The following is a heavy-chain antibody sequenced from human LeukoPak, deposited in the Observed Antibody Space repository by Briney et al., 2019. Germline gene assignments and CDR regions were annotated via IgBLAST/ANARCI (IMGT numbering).Heavy chain of an antibody. V-gene: IGHV1-2*02. CDR3: ARDGRGYSSSWYPLDYYYYYMDV. CDR2: IDPNSGGT. D-gene: IGHD6-13*01. Sequence: GASVKVSCKASGYTFTGYYMHWVRQAPGQGLEWMGWIDPNSGGTNYAQKFQGRVTMTRDTSISTAYMELSRLRSDDTAVYYCARDGRGYSSSWYPLDYYYYYMDVWGKGTTVSVSS. CDR1: GYTFTGYY. J-gene: IGHJ6*03.